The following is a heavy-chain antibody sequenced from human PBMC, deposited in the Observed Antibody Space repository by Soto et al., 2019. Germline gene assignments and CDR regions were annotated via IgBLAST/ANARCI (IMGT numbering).Heavy chain of an antibody. Sequence: QLQLQESGPGLVKPSETLSLTCTVSGGSISSSTYYWGWIRQPPGKGLEWIGSIYYSGSTYYNPSLKRRVTISANTSKHQSTLKLNSVTAAETAVYYCARQATHISSWVDYWGQGTLVTFSS. CDR2: IYYSGST. CDR3: ARQATHISSWVDY. CDR1: GGSISSSTYY. J-gene: IGHJ4*02. V-gene: IGHV4-39*01. D-gene: IGHD6-13*01.